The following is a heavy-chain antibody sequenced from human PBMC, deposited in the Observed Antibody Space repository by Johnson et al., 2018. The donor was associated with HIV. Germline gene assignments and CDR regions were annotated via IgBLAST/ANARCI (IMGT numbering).Heavy chain of an antibody. CDR2: IYSGGST. J-gene: IGHJ3*02. CDR1: GFTVSSNY. V-gene: IGHV3-53*01. D-gene: IGHD4-23*01. Sequence: VQLVESGGGLIQPGGSLRLSCAASGFTVSSNYMNWVRQPPGKGLEWVSVIYSGGSTYYADSVKGRFTISRDNSKNTLYLQLNSLRAEDTAVYSCAREGTGSYGGTLDIWGQGTMVTVSS. CDR3: AREGTGSYGGTLDI.